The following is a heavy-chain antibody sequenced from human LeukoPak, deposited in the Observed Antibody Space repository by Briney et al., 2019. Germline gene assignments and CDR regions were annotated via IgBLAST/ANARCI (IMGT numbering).Heavy chain of an antibody. CDR3: ARDDLRRTDYDFWSGSYYFDY. CDR1: GYSFTTYG. CDR2: ISANNGNT. V-gene: IGHV1-18*01. Sequence: ASVKVSCKASGYSFTTYGISWVRQAPGQGLEWMGWISANNGNTNYAQKLQGRVTMTTDTSTSTAYMELRSLRSDDTAVYYCARDDLRRTDYDFWSGSYYFDYWGQGTLVTVSS. D-gene: IGHD3-3*01. J-gene: IGHJ4*02.